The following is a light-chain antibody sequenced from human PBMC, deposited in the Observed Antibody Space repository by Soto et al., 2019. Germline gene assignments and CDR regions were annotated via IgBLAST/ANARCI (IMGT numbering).Light chain of an antibody. V-gene: IGKV3-20*01. CDR3: QQYGGSPWT. CDR2: TTS. J-gene: IGKJ1*01. CDR1: QVVTSNY. Sequence: EIVLTQSPGSLSLYPGERATLSCRASQVVTSNYLAWYQQKPGQAPRLLIYTTSSRATGVPERFSGSGSGTDFTLTISRLEPEDSAVYYCQQYGGSPWTFGQGTKVEIK.